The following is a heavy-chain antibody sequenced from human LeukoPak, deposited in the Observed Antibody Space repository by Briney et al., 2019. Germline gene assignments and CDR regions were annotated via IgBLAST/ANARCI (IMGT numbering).Heavy chain of an antibody. CDR1: GFTFSSYW. V-gene: IGHV3-7*01. CDR2: IKQDGSEK. J-gene: IGHJ3*02. D-gene: IGHD6-13*01. CDR3: ARERWQQLSYDAFDI. Sequence: GGSLSLSWAASGFTFSSYWMSWVRQAPGKGLEWVANIKQDGSEKYYVDSVKGRFTISRDNAKNSLYLQMNSLRAEDTAVYYCARERWQQLSYDAFDIWGQGTMVTVSS.